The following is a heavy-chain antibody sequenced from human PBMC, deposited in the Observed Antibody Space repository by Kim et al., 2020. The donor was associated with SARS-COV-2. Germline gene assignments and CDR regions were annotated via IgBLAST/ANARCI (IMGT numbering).Heavy chain of an antibody. CDR1: GFTFSSYG. V-gene: IGHV3-30*18. CDR2: ISYDGSNK. CDR3: AKVSGYYDILTGYYSFDY. D-gene: IGHD3-9*01. J-gene: IGHJ4*02. Sequence: GGSLRLSCAASGFTFSSYGMHWVRQAPGKGLEWVAVISYDGSNKYYADSVKGRFTISRDNSKNTLYLQMNSLRAEDTAVYYCAKVSGYYDILTGYYSFDYWGQGTLVTVSS.